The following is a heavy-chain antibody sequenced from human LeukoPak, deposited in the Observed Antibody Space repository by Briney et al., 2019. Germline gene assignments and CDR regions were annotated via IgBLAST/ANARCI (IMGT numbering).Heavy chain of an antibody. V-gene: IGHV4-38-2*02. CDR2: ICHTGRT. CDR1: DYSISSGYC. D-gene: IGHD6-19*01. CDR3: ARQWAYSSGWPSDY. J-gene: IGHJ4*02. Sequence: PSETLSLTCTVSDYSISSGYCWGWIRQPPGMGLEWIGSICHTGRTYYNPSLKSRVTISVDTSKNQFSLKLNSVTAADTAVYYCARQWAYSSGWPSDYWGQGTLVTVSS.